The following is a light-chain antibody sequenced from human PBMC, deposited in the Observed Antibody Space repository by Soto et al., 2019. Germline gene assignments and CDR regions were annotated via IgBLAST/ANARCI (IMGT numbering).Light chain of an antibody. J-gene: IGKJ1*01. V-gene: IGKV1-5*01. CDR1: QSFSGW. CDR2: DAS. Sequence: DIQMTQSPATLSASVGDRVTGTCRGSQSFSGWLGWYQQKPGKAPKLMIYDASNLESGVPSRFSGSGSGTEFTLTISSLQPDDFATYYCPQLRPLGPGTKVELQ. CDR3: PQLRP.